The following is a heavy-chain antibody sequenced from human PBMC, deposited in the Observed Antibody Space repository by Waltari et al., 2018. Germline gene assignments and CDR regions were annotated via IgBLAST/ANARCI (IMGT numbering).Heavy chain of an antibody. J-gene: IGHJ4*02. CDR1: GFTFSSYG. CDR3: AKVTPSDY. Sequence: QVQLVESGGGVVQPGRSLRLSCAASGFTFSSYGMHWVRQAPGQGLEWVAVISYDGSNKYYADSVKGRFTISRDNSKNTLYLQMNSLRAEDTAVYYCAKVTPSDYWGQGTLVTVSS. CDR2: ISYDGSNK. V-gene: IGHV3-30*18.